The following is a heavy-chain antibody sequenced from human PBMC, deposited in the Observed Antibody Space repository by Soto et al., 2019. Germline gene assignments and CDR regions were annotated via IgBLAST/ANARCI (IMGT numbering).Heavy chain of an antibody. Sequence: SATVSLPCSVSGGSVISGSYYWSWIRQPPGKGLEWIGYIYYSGSTNYNPSLKSRVTISVDTSKNQFSLKLSSVTAADTAVYYCARESGYYYSYWGQGTLVTVSS. J-gene: IGHJ4*02. CDR1: GGSVISGSYY. D-gene: IGHD3-22*01. V-gene: IGHV4-61*01. CDR3: ARESGYYYSY. CDR2: IYYSGST.